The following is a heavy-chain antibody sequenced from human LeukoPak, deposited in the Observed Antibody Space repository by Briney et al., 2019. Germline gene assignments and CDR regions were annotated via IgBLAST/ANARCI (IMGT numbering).Heavy chain of an antibody. J-gene: IGHJ4*02. Sequence: GGSLRLSCAASGFTFSSYAMSWVRQAPGKGLEWVSGSSGTGATTYYADSVKGRFTISRDNAKNTLFLTMSSLRAEDTAVYYCAKEATGGYCSGGNCYAYFEYWGQGTLVTVSS. CDR2: SSGTGATT. D-gene: IGHD2-15*01. CDR1: GFTFSSYA. CDR3: AKEATGGYCSGGNCYAYFEY. V-gene: IGHV3-23*01.